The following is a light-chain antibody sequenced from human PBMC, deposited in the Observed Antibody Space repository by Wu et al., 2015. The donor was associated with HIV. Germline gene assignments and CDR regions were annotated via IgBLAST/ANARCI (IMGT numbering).Light chain of an antibody. J-gene: IGKJ1*01. V-gene: IGKV3-11*01. CDR3: HQRTTWPRT. CDR2: DAS. Sequence: EIVLTQSPGTLSLSPGERATPSCRASQSVSNYLAWFQQKPGQAPRLLIYDASNRATGIPARFSGSGSGTDFTLTISSLEPEDFAVYYCHQRTTWPRTFGQGTKVEVK. CDR1: QSVSNY.